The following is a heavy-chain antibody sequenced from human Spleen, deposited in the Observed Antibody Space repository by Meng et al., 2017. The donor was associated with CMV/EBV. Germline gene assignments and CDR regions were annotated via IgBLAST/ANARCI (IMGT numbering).Heavy chain of an antibody. J-gene: IGHJ4*02. CDR1: GFTFSSYS. D-gene: IGHD1-26*01. CDR2: ISSSSSYI. Sequence: GESLKISCAASGFTFSSYSMNWVRQAPGKGLEWVSSISSSSSYIYYADSVKGRFTISRDNAKNSLYLHMNSLRAEDTAVYYCARDPIYHYSGSYSGYFDCWAQGTLVTVSS. V-gene: IGHV3-21*01. CDR3: ARDPIYHYSGSYSGYFDC.